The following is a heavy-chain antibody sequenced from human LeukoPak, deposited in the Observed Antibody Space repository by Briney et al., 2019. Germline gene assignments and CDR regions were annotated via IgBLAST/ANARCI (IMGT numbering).Heavy chain of an antibody. Sequence: ASVKVSCKASGGTFSSYAISWVRQAPGQGLEWRGGIIPIFGTANYAQKFQGRVTITADESTSTAYMELSSLRSEDTAVYYCARGAEIAVAGFFDYWGQGTLVTVSS. CDR2: IIPIFGTA. D-gene: IGHD6-19*01. CDR3: ARGAEIAVAGFFDY. V-gene: IGHV1-69*13. J-gene: IGHJ4*02. CDR1: GGTFSSYA.